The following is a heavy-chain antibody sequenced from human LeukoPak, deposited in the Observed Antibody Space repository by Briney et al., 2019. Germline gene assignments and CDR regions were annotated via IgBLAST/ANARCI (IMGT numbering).Heavy chain of an antibody. CDR2: ISSSGRLM. CDR1: GFTFSEYY. V-gene: IGHV3-11*01. Sequence: GGSLRLSCAASGFTFSEYYINWIRQAPGKGLEWVSHISSSGRLMQYADSVRGRFTITRDNAQNFMSLQMNNLKPEDTAVYYCARDTNNGLDVWGRGTTVTIS. CDR3: ARDTNNGLDV. J-gene: IGHJ6*02. D-gene: IGHD1-14*01.